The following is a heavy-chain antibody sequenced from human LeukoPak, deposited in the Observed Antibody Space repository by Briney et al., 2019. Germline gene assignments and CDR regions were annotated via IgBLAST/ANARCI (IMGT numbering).Heavy chain of an antibody. CDR3: ARTPMARDQYYFDY. CDR2: IYYSGTT. D-gene: IGHD3-10*01. Sequence: ETLSLTCTVSGGSISSSSYYWGWIRQPPGKGLEWIGSIYYSGTTYYNPSLKSRVTISVDTSKNQFSLKLSSVTAADTAVYYCARTPMARDQYYFDYWGQGTLVTVSS. V-gene: IGHV4-39*01. J-gene: IGHJ4*02. CDR1: GGSISSSSYY.